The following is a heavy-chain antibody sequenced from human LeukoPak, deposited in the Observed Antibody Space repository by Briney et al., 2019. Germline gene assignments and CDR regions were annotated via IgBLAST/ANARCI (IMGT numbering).Heavy chain of an antibody. CDR1: GFTFSSYS. Sequence: GGSLRLSCAASGFTFSSYSMNWVRQAPGKGLEWVSSISSSSSYIYYADSVKGRFTISRDNAKNSLYLQMNSLRAEDTAVYYCARDPGDTTGVDYWGQGTLVTVSS. V-gene: IGHV3-21*01. J-gene: IGHJ4*02. CDR2: ISSSSSYI. D-gene: IGHD3-16*01. CDR3: ARDPGDTTGVDY.